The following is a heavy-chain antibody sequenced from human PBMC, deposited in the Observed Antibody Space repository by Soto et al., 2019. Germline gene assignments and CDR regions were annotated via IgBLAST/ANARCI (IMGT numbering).Heavy chain of an antibody. CDR1: GGSISSSNW. CDR3: ATVTPRGARYFDL. Sequence: QVQLQESGPGLVKPSGTLSLTCAVSGGSISSSNWWSWVRQPPGKGLEWIGEIYHSGSTDYNPSPTSRVTEAVAKSKNQSSLKLSSVTAADTAVYYCATVTPRGARYFDLWGRGTLVTVSS. CDR2: IYHSGST. D-gene: IGHD3-10*01. J-gene: IGHJ2*01. V-gene: IGHV4-4*02.